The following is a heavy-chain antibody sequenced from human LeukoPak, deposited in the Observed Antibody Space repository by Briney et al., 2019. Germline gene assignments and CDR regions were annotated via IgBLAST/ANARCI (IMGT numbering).Heavy chain of an antibody. Sequence: SETLSLTCTVSGGSISSYYWSWLRQPPGKGLEWIGYIYYSGSTNYNPSLKSRVTISVDTSKNQFSLKLSSVTAADTAVYYCARVVYYYDSSGYYFHAFDIWGQGTMVTVSS. CDR2: IYYSGST. D-gene: IGHD3-22*01. CDR1: GGSISSYY. CDR3: ARVVYYYDSSGYYFHAFDI. V-gene: IGHV4-59*01. J-gene: IGHJ3*02.